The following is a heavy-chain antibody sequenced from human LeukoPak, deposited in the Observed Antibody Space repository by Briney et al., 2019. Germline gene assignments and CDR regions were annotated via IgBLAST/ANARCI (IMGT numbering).Heavy chain of an antibody. J-gene: IGHJ5*02. CDR3: ARDSRGFGELKNNWFDP. Sequence: ASVKVSCKASGYTFTSYYMHWVRQAPGQGLEWMGIINPSGGSTSYAQKFQGRVTMTRDVSTSTVYMELSSLRSEDTAVYYCARDSRGFGELKNNWFDPWGQGTLVTVSS. V-gene: IGHV1-46*01. D-gene: IGHD3-10*01. CDR1: GYTFTSYY. CDR2: INPSGGST.